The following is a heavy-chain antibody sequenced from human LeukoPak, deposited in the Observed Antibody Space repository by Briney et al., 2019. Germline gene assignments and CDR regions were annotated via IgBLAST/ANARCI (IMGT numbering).Heavy chain of an antibody. CDR2: FDPEDGET. CDR1: GGTFSSYA. J-gene: IGHJ4*02. D-gene: IGHD3-22*01. Sequence: ASVTVSCKASGGTFSSYAISWVRQAPGQGLEWMGGFDPEDGETIYAQKFQGRVTMTEDTSTDTAYMELSSLRSEDTAVYYCATVAYYDSSGYFYWGQGTLVTVSS. V-gene: IGHV1-24*01. CDR3: ATVAYYDSSGYFY.